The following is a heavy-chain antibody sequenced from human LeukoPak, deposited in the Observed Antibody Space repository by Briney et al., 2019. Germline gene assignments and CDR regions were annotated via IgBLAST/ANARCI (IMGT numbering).Heavy chain of an antibody. CDR3: ARAIAVAGTDIDY. CDR1: GGSFSGYY. D-gene: IGHD6-19*01. CDR2: INHSGST. J-gene: IGHJ4*02. V-gene: IGHV4-34*01. Sequence: SETLSLTCAVYGGSFSGYYWSWIRQPPGKGLEWIGEINHSGSTNYNPSLKSRVTISVDTSKNQFSLKLSSVTAADTAVYYCARAIAVAGTDIDYWGQGTLVTVSS.